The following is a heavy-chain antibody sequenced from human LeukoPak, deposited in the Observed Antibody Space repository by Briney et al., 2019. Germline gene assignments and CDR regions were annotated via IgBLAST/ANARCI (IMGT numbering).Heavy chain of an antibody. V-gene: IGHV1-18*01. CDR3: ARGSGIATTGLTAGS. CDR1: GYTFTSYG. D-gene: IGHD6-13*01. Sequence: VASVKVSCTASGYTFTSYGVSWVRQAPGKGLEWMGWISAYNGNTNYAQNLKGRVTMTTDTSTSTAYMELRSLRSDDTAVYYCARGSGIATTGLTAGSWGQGTLVTVSS. CDR2: ISAYNGNT. J-gene: IGHJ5*02.